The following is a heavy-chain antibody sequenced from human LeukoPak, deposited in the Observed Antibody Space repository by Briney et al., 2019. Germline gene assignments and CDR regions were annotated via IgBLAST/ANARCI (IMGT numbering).Heavy chain of an antibody. CDR1: GYTFTSYY. D-gene: IGHD3-10*01. CDR3: ARDLRGWFGELLPYYFDY. V-gene: IGHV1-46*01. Sequence: VSVKVSCKASGYTFTSYYMHWVRQAPGQGLEWMGIINPSGGSTSYAQKFQGRVTMTRDTSTSTVYMELSSLRSEDTAVYYCARDLRGWFGELLPYYFDYWGQGTLVTVSS. J-gene: IGHJ4*02. CDR2: INPSGGST.